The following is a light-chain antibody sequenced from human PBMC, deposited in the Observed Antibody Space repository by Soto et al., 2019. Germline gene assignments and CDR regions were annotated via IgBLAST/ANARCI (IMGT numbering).Light chain of an antibody. CDR3: QQSYSTLT. J-gene: IGKJ3*01. CDR1: RSISSY. Sequence: DIRMTQSPSSLCASVGDRVTITCRASRSISSYLNWYQQKPGKAPKLLIYAASSLQSGVPSRFSGSGSGTDFTLTISSLQPEDFATYYCQQSYSTLTFGPGTKVDIK. CDR2: AAS. V-gene: IGKV1-39*01.